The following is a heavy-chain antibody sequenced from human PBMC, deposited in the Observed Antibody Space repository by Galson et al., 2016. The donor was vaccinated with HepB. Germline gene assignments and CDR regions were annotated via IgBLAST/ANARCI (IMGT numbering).Heavy chain of an antibody. CDR1: GYSFTSYW. CDR2: IDPSDSYT. CDR3: ARRRGHDLESYYYMDV. D-gene: IGHD5-12*01. Sequence: QSGAEVKKPGESLRISCKGSGYSFTSYWISWVRQMPGKGLEWMGRIDPSDSYTNYSPSFQGHVTISADKSVSTAFLQWSSLKASDTATYYCARRRGHDLESYYYMDVWGKGTTVTVSS. J-gene: IGHJ6*03. V-gene: IGHV5-10-1*01.